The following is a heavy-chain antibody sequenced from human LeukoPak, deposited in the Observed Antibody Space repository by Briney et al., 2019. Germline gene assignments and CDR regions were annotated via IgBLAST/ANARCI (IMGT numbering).Heavy chain of an antibody. Sequence: ASVKVSCKTSGYTFTSYYIHWVRQAPGQGLEWVGIINPRGGSTTYGQKFQGRVTMTRDTSTSTVYMELSSLRSEDTAVYYCARDGGIQPGNFDYWGQGTLVTVSS. CDR1: GYTFTSYY. V-gene: IGHV1-46*01. D-gene: IGHD5-18*01. CDR3: ARDGGIQPGNFDY. CDR2: INPRGGST. J-gene: IGHJ4*02.